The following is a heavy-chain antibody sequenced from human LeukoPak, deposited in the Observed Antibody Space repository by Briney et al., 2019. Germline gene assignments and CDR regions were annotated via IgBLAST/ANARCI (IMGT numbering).Heavy chain of an antibody. D-gene: IGHD6-25*01. Sequence: SVKVSCKASGGTFSSYAISWVRQAPGQGLEWMGRIIPILGIANYAQKFQGRVTITADKSTSTAYMELSSLRSEDTAVYYCARSGIAAVDYYYYGMDVWGQGTTVIVSS. CDR3: ARSGIAAVDYYYYGMDV. J-gene: IGHJ6*02. CDR1: GGTFSSYA. V-gene: IGHV1-69*04. CDR2: IIPILGIA.